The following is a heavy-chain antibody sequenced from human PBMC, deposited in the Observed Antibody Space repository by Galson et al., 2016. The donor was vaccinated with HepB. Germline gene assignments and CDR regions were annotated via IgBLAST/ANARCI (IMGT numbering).Heavy chain of an antibody. Sequence: SLRLSCAASGFTFSSFAMHWVRQAPGKGLEWVAVISYDGNSKYYADSVKGRFTISRDNSKNTLYLQMNSLRPEGTAVYYCARANQRITIFGQPDYWGQGALVTVSS. CDR1: GFTFSSFA. V-gene: IGHV3-30-3*01. CDR3: ARANQRITIFGQPDY. D-gene: IGHD3-3*01. J-gene: IGHJ4*02. CDR2: ISYDGNSK.